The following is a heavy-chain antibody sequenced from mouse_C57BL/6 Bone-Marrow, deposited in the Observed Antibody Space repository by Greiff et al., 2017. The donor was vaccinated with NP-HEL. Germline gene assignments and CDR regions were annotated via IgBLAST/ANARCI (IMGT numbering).Heavy chain of an antibody. D-gene: IGHD1-1*01. CDR1: GYSITSGYY. Sequence: DVQLQESGPGLVKPSQSLSLTCSVTGYSITSGYYWNWIRQFPGNKLEWMGYISYDGSNNYNPSLKNRISITRDTSKNQFFLKLNSVTTEDTATYYCARSTVVVPFDYWGQGTTLTVSS. J-gene: IGHJ2*01. CDR3: ARSTVVVPFDY. CDR2: ISYDGSN. V-gene: IGHV3-6*01.